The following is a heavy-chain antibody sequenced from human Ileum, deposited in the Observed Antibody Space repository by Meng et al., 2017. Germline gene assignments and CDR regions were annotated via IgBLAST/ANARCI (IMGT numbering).Heavy chain of an antibody. CDR2: ISTTGSII. V-gene: IGHV3-11*04. CDR1: GFIVSDNY. CDR3: ARGRGAGY. Sequence: GGSLRLSCAASGFIVSDNYMSWVRQAPGKGPEWVSYISTTGSIIYYADSVKGRFTISRDNAKNSLYLQMNSLSAEDTAVYYCARGRGAGYWGQGTLVTVSS. J-gene: IGHJ4*02. D-gene: IGHD3-10*01.